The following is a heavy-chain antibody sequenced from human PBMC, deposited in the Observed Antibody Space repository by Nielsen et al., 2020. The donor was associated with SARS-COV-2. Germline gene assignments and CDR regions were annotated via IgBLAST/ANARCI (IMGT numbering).Heavy chain of an antibody. CDR3: ARGVGATRYYFDY. CDR1: GFTFSDHY. V-gene: IGHV3-72*01. J-gene: IGHJ4*02. Sequence: GGSLRLSCAASGFTFSDHYMDWVRQAPGKGLEWVGRTRNKANSYTTEYAASVKGRFTISRDDSKNSLYLQMNSLKTEDTAVYYCARGVGATRYYFDYWGQGTLVTVSS. D-gene: IGHD1-26*01. CDR2: TRNKANSYTT.